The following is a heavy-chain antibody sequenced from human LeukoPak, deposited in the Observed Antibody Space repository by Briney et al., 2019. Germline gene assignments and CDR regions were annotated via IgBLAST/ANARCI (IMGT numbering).Heavy chain of an antibody. CDR1: GFTFSYYS. CDR3: AFRPLGDCSSSTCYAFDY. Sequence: PGGSLRLSCAASGFTFSYYSMNWVRQAPGKGLEWVSYISSSGSTTYYADSVKGRFTVSRDNAKNSLYLQMNSLRDEDTAVYYCAFRPLGDCSSSTCYAFDYWGRGTLVTVSS. D-gene: IGHD2-2*01. J-gene: IGHJ4*02. CDR2: ISSSGSTT. V-gene: IGHV3-48*02.